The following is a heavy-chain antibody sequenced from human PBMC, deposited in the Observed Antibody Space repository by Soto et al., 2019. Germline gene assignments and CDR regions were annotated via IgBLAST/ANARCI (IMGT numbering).Heavy chain of an antibody. CDR3: ARDYGGNSYYYYGMDV. CDR2: ISYDGSNK. V-gene: IGHV3-30-3*01. Sequence: QVQLVESGGGVVQPGRSLRLSCAASGFTFSSYAMHWVRQAPGKGLEWVAVISYDGSNKYYADSVKGRFIISRDNSKNTLYLQMNSLRAEDTAVYYCARDYGGNSYYYYGMDVWGQGTTVTVSS. CDR1: GFTFSSYA. D-gene: IGHD4-17*01. J-gene: IGHJ6*02.